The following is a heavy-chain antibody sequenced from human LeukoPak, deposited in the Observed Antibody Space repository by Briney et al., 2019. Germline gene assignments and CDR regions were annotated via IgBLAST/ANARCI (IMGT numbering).Heavy chain of an antibody. D-gene: IGHD3-16*01. Sequence: PGGSLRLSCAASGFTFDDYGMSWVRQAPGKGLEWVSGINWNGGSTGYADFVKGRFTISRDNAKNSLYLQMNSLRAEDTALYHCARRGVPYYFDYWGQGTLVTVSS. J-gene: IGHJ4*02. CDR2: INWNGGST. CDR1: GFTFDDYG. V-gene: IGHV3-20*01. CDR3: ARRGVPYYFDY.